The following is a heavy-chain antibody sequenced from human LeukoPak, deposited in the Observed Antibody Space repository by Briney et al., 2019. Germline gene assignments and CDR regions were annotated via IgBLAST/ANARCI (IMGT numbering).Heavy chain of an antibody. CDR2: IIPILGIA. Sequence: SVKVSCKASGGTFSSYAIRWVRQAPGQGLEWMGRIIPILGIANYPQKFQGRVTITADKSTSTDYMELSSLRSEDTAVYYCARDNGYCSSTSCYGNYYYGMDVWGQGTTVTVSS. D-gene: IGHD2-2*03. CDR1: GGTFSSYA. J-gene: IGHJ6*02. CDR3: ARDNGYCSSTSCYGNYYYGMDV. V-gene: IGHV1-69*04.